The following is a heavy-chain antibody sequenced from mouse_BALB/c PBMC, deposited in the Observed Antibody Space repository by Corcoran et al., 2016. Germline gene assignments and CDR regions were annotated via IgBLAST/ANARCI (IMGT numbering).Heavy chain of an antibody. CDR3: ASTTVVAPMDY. D-gene: IGHD1-1*01. CDR2: IDPANGNT. J-gene: IGHJ4*01. CDR1: GFNIKDTY. Sequence: EVQLQQSGAELVKLGASVKLSCTASGFNIKDTYMHWVKQRPEQGLEWIGRIDPANGNTKYDPKFQGKATITADTSSNTAYLQLSSLTSEDTAVYYCASTTVVAPMDYWGQGTSVTVSS. V-gene: IGHV14-3*02.